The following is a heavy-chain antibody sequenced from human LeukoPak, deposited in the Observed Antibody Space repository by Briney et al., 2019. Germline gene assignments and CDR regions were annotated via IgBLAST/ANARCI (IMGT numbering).Heavy chain of an antibody. CDR2: ISYSGST. CDR1: GDSISSGTYY. J-gene: IGHJ5*02. D-gene: IGHD1-1*01. CDR3: PRHHNVGFDP. V-gene: IGHV4-39*01. Sequence: SETLSLTCTVSGDSISSGTYYWGWIRQPPGKGLEWIGSISYSGSTYYNPSLKSRVTISRDTSKNQFSLKLTSVTAAETAVYYCPRHHNVGFDPWGQGTLVIVSS.